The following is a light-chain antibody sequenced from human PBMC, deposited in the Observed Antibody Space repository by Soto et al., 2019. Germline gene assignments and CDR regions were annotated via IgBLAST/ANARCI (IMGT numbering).Light chain of an antibody. CDR1: QTVSSSF. V-gene: IGKV3-20*01. Sequence: IVLTHSPGTVSLSPGERATLSCRASQTVSSSFLAWYQQTPGQAPRLLIYAASSRATGIPDRFSGSGSGTDFTLTISRLEPEDFAVYYCQHYYTSYTTFGQGTKVDIK. CDR2: AAS. J-gene: IGKJ1*01. CDR3: QHYYTSYTT.